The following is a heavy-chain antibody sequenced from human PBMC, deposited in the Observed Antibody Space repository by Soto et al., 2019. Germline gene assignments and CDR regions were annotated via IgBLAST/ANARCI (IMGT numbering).Heavy chain of an antibody. V-gene: IGHV4-39*01. J-gene: IGHJ6*03. CDR1: GGSISSSSYY. CDR3: AGIAVAGTVHYYYYMDV. Sequence: QLQLQESGPGLVKPSETLSLTCTVSGGSISSSSYYWGWIRQPPGKGLEWIGSTYYSGSTYYNPSLKSRVTISVDTSKNQFSLKLSSVTAADTAVYYCAGIAVAGTVHYYYYMDVWGKGTTVTVSS. CDR2: TYYSGST. D-gene: IGHD6-19*01.